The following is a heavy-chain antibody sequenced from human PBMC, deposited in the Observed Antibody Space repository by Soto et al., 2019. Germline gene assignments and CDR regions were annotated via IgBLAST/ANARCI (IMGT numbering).Heavy chain of an antibody. CDR2: FDPEDGET. V-gene: IGHV1-24*01. CDR3: ATGLKGVFDY. CDR1: GYTLTELS. J-gene: IGHJ4*02. Sequence: GASVKVSCKVSGYTLTELSMHCVRQAPGKGLEWVGGFDPEDGETIYAQKFQGRVTMTEDTSTDTAYMELSSLRSEDTAVYYCATGLKGVFDYWGQGTLVTVSS. D-gene: IGHD3-16*01.